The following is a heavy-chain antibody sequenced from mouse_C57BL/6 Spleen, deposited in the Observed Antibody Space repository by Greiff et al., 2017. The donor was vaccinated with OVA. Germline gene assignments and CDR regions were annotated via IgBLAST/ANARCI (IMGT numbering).Heavy chain of an antibody. Sequence: VQLQQPGAELVKPGASVKLSCKASGYTFTSYWMHWVKQRPGQGLEWMGMIHPNSGSTNYNEKFKSKATLTVDKSSSTAYMQLSSLTSEDSAVYYCARDDGYAMDYWGQGTSVTVSS. CDR2: IHPNSGST. CDR3: ARDDGYAMDY. J-gene: IGHJ4*01. D-gene: IGHD2-3*01. V-gene: IGHV1-64*01. CDR1: GYTFTSYW.